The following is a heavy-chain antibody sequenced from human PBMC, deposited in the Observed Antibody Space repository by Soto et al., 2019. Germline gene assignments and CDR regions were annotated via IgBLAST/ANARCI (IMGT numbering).Heavy chain of an antibody. Sequence: SATLSLTCTVSGGSISSYYWSWIRQPPGKGLEWIGYIYYSGSTNYNPSLKSRVTISVDTSKNQFSLKLSSVTAADTAVYYCARXPGVAARPPYYYYGMDVWGQGTTVTVSS. J-gene: IGHJ6*01. CDR2: IYYSGST. V-gene: IGHV4-59*01. D-gene: IGHD6-6*01. CDR3: ARXPGVAARPPYYYYGMDV. CDR1: GGSISSYY.